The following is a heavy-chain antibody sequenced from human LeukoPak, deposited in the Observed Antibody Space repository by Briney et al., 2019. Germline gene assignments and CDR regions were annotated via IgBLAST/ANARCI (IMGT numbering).Heavy chain of an antibody. CDR2: IYYSGST. D-gene: IGHD3-3*01. CDR1: GGSISSYY. Sequence: SETLSLTCTGSGGSISSYYWSWIRQPPGKGLEWIGYIYYSGSTNYNPSLKSRVTISVDTSKNQFSLKLSSVTAADTAVYYCARGGDFRPFDYWGQGTLVTVSS. J-gene: IGHJ4*02. CDR3: ARGGDFRPFDY. V-gene: IGHV4-59*01.